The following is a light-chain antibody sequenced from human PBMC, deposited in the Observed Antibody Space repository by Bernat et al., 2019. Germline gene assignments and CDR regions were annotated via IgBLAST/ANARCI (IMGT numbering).Light chain of an antibody. Sequence: QSALTQPASVSGSPGQSITISCTGTNSDVGSYDHVSWYQQHPGKVPKLMIYEVSRRPSGVSNRFSGSKSGNTVSLTISGLQAEDEADYYCCSYAGNSAWVFGGGTKVTVL. CDR1: NSDVGSYDH. CDR2: EVS. CDR3: CSYAGNSAWV. J-gene: IGLJ3*02. V-gene: IGLV2-23*02.